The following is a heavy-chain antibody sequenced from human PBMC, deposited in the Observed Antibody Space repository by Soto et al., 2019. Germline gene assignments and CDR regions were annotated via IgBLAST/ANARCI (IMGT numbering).Heavy chain of an antibody. D-gene: IGHD4-17*01. Sequence: HSWSLSLTCTVSSGSISSYYWSWIRQPPGKGLEWIGYIYYSGSTNYNPSLKSRVTISVDTSKNQFSLELSSVTAADTAVYYCARQGTTVTSVGYYYYYMEVWGKGTTVPVSS. J-gene: IGHJ6*03. CDR3: ARQGTTVTSVGYYYYYMEV. CDR2: IYYSGST. CDR1: SGSISSYY. V-gene: IGHV4-59*08.